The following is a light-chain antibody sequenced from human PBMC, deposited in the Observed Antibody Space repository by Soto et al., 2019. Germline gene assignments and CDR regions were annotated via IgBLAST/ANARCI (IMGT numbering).Light chain of an antibody. CDR2: AAS. CDR3: QQSYSTPWT. J-gene: IGKJ1*01. CDR1: QGISSY. V-gene: IGKV1-39*01. Sequence: IQLTQSPSSLSASVGDRVTITCRASQGISSYLNWYQQKPGKAPKLLIYAASSLQSGVPSRFSGSGSGTDFTLTISSLQPEDFATYYCQQSYSTPWTVGQGTKV.